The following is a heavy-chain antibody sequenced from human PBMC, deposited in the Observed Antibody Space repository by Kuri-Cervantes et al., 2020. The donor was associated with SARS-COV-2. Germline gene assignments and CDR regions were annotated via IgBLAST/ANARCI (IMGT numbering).Heavy chain of an antibody. CDR2: IYYSGST. J-gene: IGHJ4*02. V-gene: IGHV4-59*12. Sequence: SETLSLTCTVSGGSISSYYWSWIRRPPGKGLEWIGYIYYSGSTNYNPSLKSRVTISVDTSKNQFSLKLSSVTAADTAVYYCAREGLMGTMDYWGQGTLVTVSS. D-gene: IGHD2-8*01. CDR3: AREGLMGTMDY. CDR1: GGSISSYY.